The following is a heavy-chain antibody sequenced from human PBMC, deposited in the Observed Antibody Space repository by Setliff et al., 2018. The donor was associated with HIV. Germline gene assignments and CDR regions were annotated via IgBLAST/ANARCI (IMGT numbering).Heavy chain of an antibody. CDR1: GDSITGRW. CDR2: INHSGST. D-gene: IGHD3-22*01. CDR3: GGNGYYSIDY. Sequence: PSETLSLTCTVSGDSITGRWLSWIRQPPGKGPEWIGEINHSGSTNYNPSLKSRVSISVDKSKSQFSLKLNSVTAADTAVYYCGGNGYYSIDYWGQGTLVTVSS. J-gene: IGHJ4*02. V-gene: IGHV4-4*02.